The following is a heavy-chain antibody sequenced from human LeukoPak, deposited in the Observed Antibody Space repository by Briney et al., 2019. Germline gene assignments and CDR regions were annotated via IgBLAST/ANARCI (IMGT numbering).Heavy chain of an antibody. D-gene: IGHD6-13*01. V-gene: IGHV4-59*08. Sequence: SETLSLTCTVSGGSISSYYWSWIRQPPGKGLEWIGYIYYSGSTNYNPSLKSRVTISVDTSKNQFSLKLSSVTAADTAVYYCARHPSSIAAAGTPLGHGMDVWGQGTTVTVSS. J-gene: IGHJ6*02. CDR3: ARHPSSIAAAGTPLGHGMDV. CDR1: GGSISSYY. CDR2: IYYSGST.